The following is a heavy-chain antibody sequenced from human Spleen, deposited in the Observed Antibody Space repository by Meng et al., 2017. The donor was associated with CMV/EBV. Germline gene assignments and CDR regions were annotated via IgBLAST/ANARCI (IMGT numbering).Heavy chain of an antibody. CDR1: GYTFTGYH. CDR3: AILYDFWSGDYTGEG. V-gene: IGHV1-2*02. Sequence: ASVKVSCKASGYTFTGYHLHWVRQAPGQGLEWMGWINPNSGGTNYAQQFQGRVTMTRDTSISTAYMELSRLRSDDTAVYYCAILYDFWSGDYTGEGWGQGTTVTVSS. CDR2: INPNSGGT. D-gene: IGHD3-3*01. J-gene: IGHJ6*02.